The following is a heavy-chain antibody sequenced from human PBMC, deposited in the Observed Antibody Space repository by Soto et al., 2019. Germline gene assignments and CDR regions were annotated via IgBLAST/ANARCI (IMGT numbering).Heavy chain of an antibody. CDR3: ARGRSGAS. J-gene: IGHJ5*02. CDR2: ISAHNGNT. D-gene: IGHD3-10*01. Sequence: QVHLVQSGAEVKKPGASVKVSCKGSGYTFTSYGITWVRQAPGQGLEGMGGISAHNGNTDYAQRLQGRVTLTRDTSTRPAYMELGSLRSDVTAVYYCARGRSGASWGQGALVTVSS. CDR1: GYTFTSYG. V-gene: IGHV1-18*01.